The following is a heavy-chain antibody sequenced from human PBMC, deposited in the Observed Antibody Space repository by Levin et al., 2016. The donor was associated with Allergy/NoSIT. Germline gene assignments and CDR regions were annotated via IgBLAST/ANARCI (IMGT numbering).Heavy chain of an antibody. CDR3: VTDDVWNYVWGSNRNPFDF. J-gene: IGHJ4*02. D-gene: IGHD3-16*02. Sequence: GGSLRLSCAASGFTFSDFSMSWIRQAPGKRLEWISYISSGDRSYTYYAPPVKGRFIISRDDSKNTLYLQMNSLESEDTAVYYCVTDDVWNYVWGSNRNPFDFWGQGTLVTVSS. V-gene: IGHV3-11*05. CDR2: ISSGDRSYT. CDR1: GFTFSDFS.